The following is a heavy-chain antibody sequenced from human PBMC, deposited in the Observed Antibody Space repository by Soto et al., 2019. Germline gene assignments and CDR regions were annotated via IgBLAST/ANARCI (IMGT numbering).Heavy chain of an antibody. V-gene: IGHV4-59*01. CDR2: IYYSGST. D-gene: IGHD1-26*01. J-gene: IGHJ6*02. CDR3: ARYTGGATTYYYYGMDV. Sequence: SETLSLTCTVSGGSISSYYWSWIRQPPGKGLEWIGYIYYSGSTNYNPSLKSRVTISVDTSKNQFSLKLSSVTAADTAVYYCARYTGGATTYYYYGMDVWGQGTTVTVSS. CDR1: GGSISSYY.